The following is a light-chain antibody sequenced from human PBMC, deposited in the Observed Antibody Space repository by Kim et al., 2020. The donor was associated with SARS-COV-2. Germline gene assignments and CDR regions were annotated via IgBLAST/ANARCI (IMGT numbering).Light chain of an antibody. CDR1: SSDVGRYNY. Sequence: PGKSATMSCTGTSSDVGRYNYVSWYQQHPGKAPKVMIYDVTKRPSGVPDRFSGSKSGNTASLTISGLQGEDEAEYYCCSFAGNSVVFGGGTQLTVL. J-gene: IGLJ2*01. V-gene: IGLV2-11*01. CDR3: CSFAGNSVV. CDR2: DVT.